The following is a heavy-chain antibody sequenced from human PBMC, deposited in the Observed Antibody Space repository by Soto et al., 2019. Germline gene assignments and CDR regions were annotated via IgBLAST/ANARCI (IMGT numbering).Heavy chain of an antibody. CDR1: RFTFSDYY. CDR3: AREIVVVPAAPGGGMDV. J-gene: IGHJ6*02. Sequence: GWSLRLSCAASRFTFSDYYMNWVRQAPGKGLEWVSYISSSGSTIYYADSVKVRFTISRDNAKNSLYLQMNSLRAEDTAVYYCAREIVVVPAAPGGGMDVWGQGTTVTVSS. V-gene: IGHV3-11*04. D-gene: IGHD2-2*01. CDR2: ISSSGSTI.